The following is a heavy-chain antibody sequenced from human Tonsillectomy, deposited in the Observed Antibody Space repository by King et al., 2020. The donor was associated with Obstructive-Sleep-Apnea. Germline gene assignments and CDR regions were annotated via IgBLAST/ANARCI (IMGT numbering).Heavy chain of an antibody. CDR1: GGSISSGGYS. V-gene: IGHV4-30-4*07. D-gene: IGHD3-22*01. J-gene: IGHJ5*02. Sequence: QLQESGPGLVKPSQTLSLTCAVSGGSISSGGYSWSWIRQPPGKGLEWIGYIYYSGSTYYNPSLKSRVTISVDTSKNQFSLKLSSVTAADTAVYYCARDNSDYYENDWGPNWFDPWGQGTLVTVSS. CDR2: IYYSGST. CDR3: ARDNSDYYENDWGPNWFDP.